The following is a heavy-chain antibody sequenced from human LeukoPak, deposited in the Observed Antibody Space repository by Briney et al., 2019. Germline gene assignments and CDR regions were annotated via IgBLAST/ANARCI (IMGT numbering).Heavy chain of an antibody. CDR1: GYTFTGYY. CDR2: INPNSGGT. V-gene: IGHV1-2*02. Sequence: GASVKVSCKASGYTFTGYYMHWVRQAPGQGLEWMGWINPNSGGTNYAQKFQGRVTMTRDTSISTAYMELSRLRSDDTAAYYCARGRGSSSGLSEGWGQGTLVTVSS. D-gene: IGHD6-6*01. CDR3: ARGRGSSSGLSEG. J-gene: IGHJ4*02.